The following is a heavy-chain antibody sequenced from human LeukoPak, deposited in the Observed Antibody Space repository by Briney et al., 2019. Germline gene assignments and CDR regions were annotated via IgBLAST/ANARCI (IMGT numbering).Heavy chain of an antibody. Sequence: PSETLSLTCTVSGGSISSNNYYWAWIRQPPGKGLEWIANIYYAGSTYYNPSLKNRVTISVDTSKNQFSLKVMSLTAADTAVYYCASLKVPDHFDYWGQGTLVTLSS. D-gene: IGHD2/OR15-2a*01. CDR2: IYYAGST. CDR1: GGSISSNNYY. J-gene: IGHJ4*02. CDR3: ASLKVPDHFDY. V-gene: IGHV4-39*01.